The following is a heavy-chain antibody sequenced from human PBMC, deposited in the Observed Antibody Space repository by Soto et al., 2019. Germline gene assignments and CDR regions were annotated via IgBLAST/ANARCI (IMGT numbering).Heavy chain of an antibody. CDR2: INSDGSST. CDR3: AIVETCSSTSCYSVFDY. J-gene: IGHJ4*02. CDR1: GFTFSSYW. D-gene: IGHD2-2*01. Sequence: EVQLVESGGGLVQPGGSLRLSCAASGFTFSSYWMHWVRQAPGKGLVWVSRINSDGSSTTYADSVKGRFTISRDNAKNTLYLQMNSLRPEDTAVYYCAIVETCSSTSCYSVFDYWGQGTLVTVSS. V-gene: IGHV3-74*03.